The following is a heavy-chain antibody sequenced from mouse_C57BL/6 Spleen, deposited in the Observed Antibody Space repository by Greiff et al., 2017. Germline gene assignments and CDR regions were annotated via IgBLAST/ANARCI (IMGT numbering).Heavy chain of an antibody. CDR2: INPNNGGT. D-gene: IGHD2-1*01. CDR3: ERGDGNPYYYAMDY. J-gene: IGHJ4*01. V-gene: IGHV1-18*01. CDR1: GYTFTDYN. Sequence: VQLQQSGPELVKPGASVKIPCKASGYTFTDYNMDWVKQSHGKSLEWIGDINPNNGGTIYNQKFKGKATLTVDKSSSTAYMELRSLTSEDTAVYYCERGDGNPYYYAMDYWGQGTSVTVSS.